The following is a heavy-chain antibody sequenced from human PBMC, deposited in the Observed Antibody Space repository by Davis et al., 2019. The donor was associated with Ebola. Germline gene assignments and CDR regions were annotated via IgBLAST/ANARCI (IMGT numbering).Heavy chain of an antibody. CDR1: GGTFSSYA. CDR2: IIPILGIA. D-gene: IGHD3-10*01. V-gene: IGHV1-69*04. CDR3: ATDQFDGSGKKRYYYGMDV. Sequence: AASVKVSCKASGGTFSSYAISWVRQAPGQGLEWMGRIIPILGIANYAQKFQGRVTITADKSTSTAYMELSSLRSEDTAVYYCATDQFDGSGKKRYYYGMDVWGQGTTVTVSS. J-gene: IGHJ6*02.